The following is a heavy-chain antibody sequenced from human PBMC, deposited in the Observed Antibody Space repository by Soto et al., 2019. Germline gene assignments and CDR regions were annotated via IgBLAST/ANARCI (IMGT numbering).Heavy chain of an antibody. D-gene: IGHD2-15*01. J-gene: IGHJ4*02. CDR2: IDPTDSYT. CDR3: ARAEIGPAKSLLY. Sequence: PGESLKISCQCYGYRFTSSWIAWVRQVPGKGLEWMGKIDPTDSYTNYSPSFEGHVTFSADKSINTAYLQWTSLQASDTAIYYCARAEIGPAKSLLYWGQGTLVTVSS. V-gene: IGHV5-10-1*01. CDR1: GYRFTSSW.